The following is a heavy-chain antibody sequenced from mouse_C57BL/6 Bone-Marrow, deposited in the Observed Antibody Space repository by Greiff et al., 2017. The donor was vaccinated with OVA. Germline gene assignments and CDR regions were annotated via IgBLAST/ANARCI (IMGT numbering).Heavy chain of an antibody. CDR2: IYIGSGYT. D-gene: IGHD2-14*01. J-gene: IGHJ2*01. Sequence: VQLKESGAELVRPGSSVKLSCKTSGYTFTSYGINWVKQRPGQGLEWIGYIYIGSGYTEYNEKFKGKATLTADTSYSTAYMQLSSLTSEDAAIYFCARSEVLDYWGQGTTLTVSS. CDR3: ARSEVLDY. CDR1: GYTFTSYG. V-gene: IGHV1-58*01.